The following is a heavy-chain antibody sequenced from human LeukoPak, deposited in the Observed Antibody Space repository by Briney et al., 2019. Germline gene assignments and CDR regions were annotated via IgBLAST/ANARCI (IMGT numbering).Heavy chain of an antibody. Sequence: ASVKVSCKASGYTFTTYGISWVRQAPGQGLEWMGWISAYNGNTNYAQKVQGRVTMTTDTSTSTAYMELRSLTSDDTAVHYCARDSIAVRPGWFDPWGQGTLVTVSS. V-gene: IGHV1-18*01. CDR3: ARDSIAVRPGWFDP. D-gene: IGHD6-6*01. CDR2: ISAYNGNT. J-gene: IGHJ5*02. CDR1: GYTFTTYG.